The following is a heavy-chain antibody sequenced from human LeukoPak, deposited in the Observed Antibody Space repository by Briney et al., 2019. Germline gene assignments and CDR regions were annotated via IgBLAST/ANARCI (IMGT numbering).Heavy chain of an antibody. CDR3: ASCGPPDCYDSSGYYF. CDR1: GGSISSYY. V-gene: IGHV4-59*01. J-gene: IGHJ4*02. Sequence: PSETLSLTCTVSGGSISSYYWSWIRQPPGKGLEWIGYIYYSGSTNYNPSLKSRVTISVDTSKNQFSLKLSSVTAADTAVYYCASCGPPDCYDSSGYYFWGQGTLVTVSS. CDR2: IYYSGST. D-gene: IGHD3-22*01.